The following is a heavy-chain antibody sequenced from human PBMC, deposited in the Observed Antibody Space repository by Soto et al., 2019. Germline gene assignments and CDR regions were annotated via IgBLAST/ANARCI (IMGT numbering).Heavy chain of an antibody. D-gene: IGHD3-10*01. V-gene: IGHV6-1*01. Sequence: QVQLQQSGPGLVKPSQTLSLTCAISGDSLSTNGVAWNWIRQSPSRCLEWLGRTYYRSKWYNDYALSVESRITINPDTSKNQFSLQLSSVTPEDTAVYYCARGIHNAFDIWGQGTVVTVSS. CDR1: GDSLSTNGVA. CDR2: TYYRSKWYN. J-gene: IGHJ3*02. CDR3: ARGIHNAFDI.